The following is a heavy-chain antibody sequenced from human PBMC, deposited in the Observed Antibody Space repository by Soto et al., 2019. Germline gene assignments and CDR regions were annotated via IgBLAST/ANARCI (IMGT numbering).Heavy chain of an antibody. D-gene: IGHD6-13*01. V-gene: IGHV3-30*18. CDR2: ISYDGSNK. CDR3: AKSRSSWSVDY. Sequence: QVQLVESGGGVVQPGRSLRLSCAASGFSFSSYGMHWVRQAPGKGLEWVAVISYDGSNKYYADSVKGRFTISRDNSKNTLYLQMNSLRAEDSAVYYCAKSRSSWSVDYWGQGTLVTVSS. J-gene: IGHJ4*02. CDR1: GFSFSSYG.